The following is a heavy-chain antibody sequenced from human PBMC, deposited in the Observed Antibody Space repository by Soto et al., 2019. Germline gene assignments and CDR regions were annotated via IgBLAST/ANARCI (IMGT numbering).Heavy chain of an antibody. V-gene: IGHV2-5*01. CDR1: GFSLSTSGVG. CDR3: AHSPVRYCSRTTCFPFDD. CDR2: IYWNDDK. Sequence: SGPTLVNPTQTLTLTCTFSGFSLSTSGVGVGWIRQPPGKALEWLALIYWNDDKRYSPSLKSRLTITKDTSKNQVVLTMTNMDPVDTATYYCAHSPVRYCSRTTCFPFDDWGQGTLVTVSS. D-gene: IGHD2-2*01. J-gene: IGHJ4*02.